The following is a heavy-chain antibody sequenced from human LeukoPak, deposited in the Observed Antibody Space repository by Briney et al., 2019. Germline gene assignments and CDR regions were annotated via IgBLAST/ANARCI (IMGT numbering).Heavy chain of an antibody. CDR2: ISAYNGNT. CDR3: ARYTMVRGVITNIDY. V-gene: IGHV1-18*04. D-gene: IGHD3-10*01. Sequence: GASVKVSCKASGYTFTGYYMHWVRQAPGQGLEWMGWISAYNGNTNYAQKLQGRVTMTTDTSTSTAYMELRSLRSDDTAVYYCARYTMVRGVITNIDYWGQGTLVTVSS. CDR1: GYTFTGYY. J-gene: IGHJ4*02.